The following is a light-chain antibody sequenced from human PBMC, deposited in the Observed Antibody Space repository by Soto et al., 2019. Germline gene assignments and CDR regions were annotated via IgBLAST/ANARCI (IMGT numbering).Light chain of an antibody. CDR2: GPS. V-gene: IGKV3-20*01. CDR3: HQYADYPQT. Sequence: EIVLTQSPGTLSLSPGERATLSCRASQIVAKNYLAWYQQEPGQAPRLLIYGPSTRATGIPDRISGSGSGTDFTLAISILEPEDFAVYYCHQYADYPQTFGQGTKVEIK. J-gene: IGKJ1*01. CDR1: QIVAKNY.